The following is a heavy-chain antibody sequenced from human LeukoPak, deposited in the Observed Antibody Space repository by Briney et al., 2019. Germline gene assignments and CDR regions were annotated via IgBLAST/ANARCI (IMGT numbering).Heavy chain of an antibody. D-gene: IGHD3-16*02. V-gene: IGHV4-59*08. CDR2: IYYSGST. J-gene: IGHJ4*02. CDR1: GGSISSYY. Sequence: SETLSLTCTVSGGSISSYYWSWIRQPPGKGLEWIGYIYYSGSTNYNPSLKSRVTISVDTSKNQFSLKLSSVTAADTAVYYCARIDTSRGVIARFDSWGQGVLVTVSS. CDR3: ARIDTSRGVIARFDS.